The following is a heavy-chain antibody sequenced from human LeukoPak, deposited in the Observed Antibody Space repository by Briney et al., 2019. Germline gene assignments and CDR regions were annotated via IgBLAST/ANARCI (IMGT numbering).Heavy chain of an antibody. D-gene: IGHD4-23*01. Sequence: ASVKVACKASAGTFSSYAISWVRQAPGQGLEWMGGIIPIFGTANYAQKFQGRVTITTDESTSTAYMELSSLRSEDTAVYYCAGGADYGGSAFDYWGQGTLVTVSS. CDR1: AGTFSSYA. V-gene: IGHV1-69*05. J-gene: IGHJ4*02. CDR3: AGGADYGGSAFDY. CDR2: IIPIFGTA.